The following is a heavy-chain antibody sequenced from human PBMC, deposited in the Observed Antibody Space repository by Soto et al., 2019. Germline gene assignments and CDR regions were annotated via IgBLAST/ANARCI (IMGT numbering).Heavy chain of an antibody. CDR2: ISGSGGST. CDR3: AKSPTERIWSGYYSYYYYYGMDV. V-gene: IGHV3-23*01. CDR1: GFTFSSYA. Sequence: GSLRLSCAASGFTFSSYAMIWVRQAPGKVLEWVSAISGSGGSTYYADSVKGRFTISRDNYKNTLYLQMNSLRAEDTAVYYCAKSPTERIWSGYYSYYYYYGMDVCGQGTTFTVSS. D-gene: IGHD3-3*01. J-gene: IGHJ6*02.